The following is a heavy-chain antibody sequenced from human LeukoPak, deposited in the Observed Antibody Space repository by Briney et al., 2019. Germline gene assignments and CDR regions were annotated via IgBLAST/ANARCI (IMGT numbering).Heavy chain of an antibody. J-gene: IGHJ3*02. CDR1: GFTFSSYS. D-gene: IGHD2-2*01. CDR3: ARDPLRYFSSTSCPHDAFDI. CDR2: ISSSSSYI. Sequence: GGSLRLSCAASGFTFSSYSMNWVRQAPGKGLEWVSSISSSSSYIYYADSVKGRFTISRDNAKNSLYLQMNSLRAEDTAVYYWARDPLRYFSSTSCPHDAFDIWGQGTMVTVSS. V-gene: IGHV3-21*01.